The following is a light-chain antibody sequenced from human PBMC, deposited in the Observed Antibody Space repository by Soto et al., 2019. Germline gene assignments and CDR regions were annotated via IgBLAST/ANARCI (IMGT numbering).Light chain of an antibody. CDR1: ESISRN. J-gene: IGKJ3*01. CDR3: QQYNKWPPFT. Sequence: EIVMTQSPATLSVSPGERATLSCGASESISRNLAWYQQKRGQAPRLLMYDASTRATGIPARFRGSGSGTEFTLTISSLQSEDFAVYYCQQYNKWPPFTFGPGTAVDIK. CDR2: DAS. V-gene: IGKV3-15*01.